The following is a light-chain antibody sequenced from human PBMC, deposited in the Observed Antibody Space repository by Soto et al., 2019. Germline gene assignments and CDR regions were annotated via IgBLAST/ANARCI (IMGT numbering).Light chain of an antibody. Sequence: EIVLKQSPATLSLSSGERAPLSCRASQSIGLAIAWYQHKPGQAPRLLICDASQRATGIPARFRGSGSGTDFTLSIISLEPEDFAVYYCQQRTDRPPWTFGQGTKVDIK. V-gene: IGKV3-11*01. CDR3: QQRTDRPPWT. CDR2: DAS. J-gene: IGKJ1*01. CDR1: QSIGLA.